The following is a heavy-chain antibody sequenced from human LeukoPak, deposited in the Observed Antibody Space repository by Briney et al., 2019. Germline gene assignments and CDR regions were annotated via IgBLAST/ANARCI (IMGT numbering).Heavy chain of an antibody. V-gene: IGHV6-1*01. CDR3: ARRLTQYDCYDP. CDR2: TYYRSTWYN. D-gene: IGHD2-2*01. Sequence: SQTLSLTCAISGDSVSSNSVTWNWIRQSPSRGLEWLSRTYYRSTWYNDYAVSVRGRITVNPDTSKNQFSLHLNSVTPEDTAVYYCARRLTQYDCYDPWGQGILVTVSS. CDR1: GDSVSSNSVT. J-gene: IGHJ5*02.